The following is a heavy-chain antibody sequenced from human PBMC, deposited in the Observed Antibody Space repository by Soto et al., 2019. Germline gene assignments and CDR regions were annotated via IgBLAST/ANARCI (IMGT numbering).Heavy chain of an antibody. V-gene: IGHV3-33*01. Sequence: QVQLVESGGGVVQPGRSLSLSCAASGFTFSSYGMHWVRQAPGKGLEWVAVIWYDGSNKYYADSVKGQFTISRDNSKKTMYLQMNSLRAEDTAVYYCARGGKTGNSGSYRMLGDYWGQGTLVTVSS. D-gene: IGHD3-10*01. J-gene: IGHJ4*02. CDR1: GFTFSSYG. CDR2: IWYDGSNK. CDR3: ARGGKTGNSGSYRMLGDY.